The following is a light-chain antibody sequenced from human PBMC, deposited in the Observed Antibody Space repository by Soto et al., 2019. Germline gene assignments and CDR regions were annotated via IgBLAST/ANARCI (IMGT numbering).Light chain of an antibody. V-gene: IGKV3-20*01. CDR3: QQYSSSPIT. CDR1: QSIGSSY. CDR2: GAS. Sequence: EVVLTQSPGTLSLSPGERATLSCRASQSIGSSYLAWYQQKPGQAPRLLIYGASSRATGIPDRFSGGGSGTDFSLTISRLVPEDFAVYYCQQYSSSPITFGQGTRLEIK. J-gene: IGKJ5*01.